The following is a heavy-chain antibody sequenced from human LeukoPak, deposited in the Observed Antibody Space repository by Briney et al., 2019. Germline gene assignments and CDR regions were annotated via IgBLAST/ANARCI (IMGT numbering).Heavy chain of an antibody. J-gene: IGHJ6*03. Sequence: ASVKVSCKASGYTFTSYDINWVRQATGQGLEWMGWMNPNSGNTGYAQKFQGRVTITRNTSISTAYMELSSLRSEDTAVYYCARVDYYGSGSYYLGYMDVWGKGTTVTVSS. V-gene: IGHV1-8*03. D-gene: IGHD3-10*01. CDR1: GYTFTSYD. CDR2: MNPNSGNT. CDR3: ARVDYYGSGSYYLGYMDV.